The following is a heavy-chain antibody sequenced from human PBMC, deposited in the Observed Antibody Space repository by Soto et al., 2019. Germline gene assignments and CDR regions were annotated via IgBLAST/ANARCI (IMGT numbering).Heavy chain of an antibody. J-gene: IGHJ4*02. V-gene: IGHV1-3*01. CDR1: GYTFTSYA. CDR3: ARDSSGWYYFDY. Sequence: ASVKVSCKASGYTFTSYAMHWVRQAPGQRLEWMGWINAGNGNTKYSQKFQGRVTITRDTSASTAYMELSSLRSEDTAVYYCARDSSGWYYFDYWGQGTLVTVS. D-gene: IGHD6-19*01. CDR2: INAGNGNT.